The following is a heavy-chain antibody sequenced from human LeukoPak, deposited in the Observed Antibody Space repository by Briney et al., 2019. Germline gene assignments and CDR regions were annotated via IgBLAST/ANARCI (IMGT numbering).Heavy chain of an antibody. CDR1: GFTFSSYA. D-gene: IGHD3-16*01. Sequence: GGSLRLSCAASGFTFSSYAMSWVRQAPGKGLEWVSAISGSGGSTYYADSVKGRFTISRDNSKNTLYLQMNSLRAEGTAVFYCARDPEGFGATYFDYWGQGTLVTVSS. V-gene: IGHV3-23*01. CDR3: ARDPEGFGATYFDY. CDR2: ISGSGGST. J-gene: IGHJ4*02.